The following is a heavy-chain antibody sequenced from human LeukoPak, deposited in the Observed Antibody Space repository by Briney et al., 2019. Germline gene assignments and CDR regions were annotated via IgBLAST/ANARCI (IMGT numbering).Heavy chain of an antibody. D-gene: IGHD3-22*01. CDR2: IKSDGGT. CDR3: ARAPSEIGGYYPEYFRH. J-gene: IGHJ1*01. CDR1: GFTFSSYW. Sequence: GGSLRLSCAASGFTFSSYWMHWVRQAPGKGLVWVSRIKSDGGTNYADSVKGRFTISRDNAKNTLSLQMNGLRAEDTGVYYCARAPSEIGGYYPEYFRHWGQGTLVTVSS. V-gene: IGHV3-74*01.